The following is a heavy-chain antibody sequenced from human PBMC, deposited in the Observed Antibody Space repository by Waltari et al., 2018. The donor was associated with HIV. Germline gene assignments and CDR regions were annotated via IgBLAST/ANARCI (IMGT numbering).Heavy chain of an antibody. CDR3: AKDDSTGSSGYYPFHY. V-gene: IGHV3-23*04. D-gene: IGHD3-22*01. CDR1: GFPFTNSA. Sequence: EVQLVESGGGLVQPGGSLRLPCAASGFPFTNSAMNWGRQAPGKWLEWVSAISGSGGSTYYADSVKGRFTISRDNSKNTLYLQMNSLRAEDTAVYYCAKDDSTGSSGYYPFHYWGQGTLITVSS. CDR2: ISGSGGST. J-gene: IGHJ4*02.